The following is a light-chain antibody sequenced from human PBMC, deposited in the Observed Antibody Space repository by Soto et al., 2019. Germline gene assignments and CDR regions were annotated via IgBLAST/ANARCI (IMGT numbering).Light chain of an antibody. J-gene: IGKJ1*01. Sequence: DIQMTQSPSTLSASVGDRVTITCRASQSIRNWLAWYQDKPGKAPKLLIYGASSLESGVPSRFSGSGSGTEFTLTIGGLQPDDFETDYCQHYNSFPWPFGQGPKVEI. CDR1: QSIRNW. CDR2: GAS. V-gene: IGKV1-5*01. CDR3: QHYNSFPWP.